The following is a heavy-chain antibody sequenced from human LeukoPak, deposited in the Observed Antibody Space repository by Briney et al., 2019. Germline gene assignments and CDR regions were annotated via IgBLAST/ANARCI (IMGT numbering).Heavy chain of an antibody. V-gene: IGHV4-34*01. CDR1: GGSFSGYY. CDR2: INHSGST. J-gene: IGHJ4*02. CDR3: AGGYSVYYFDY. D-gene: IGHD5-18*01. Sequence: PSETLSLTCAVYGGSFSGYYWSWTRQPPGKGLEWIGEINHSGSTNYNPSLKSRVTISVDTSKNQFSLKLSSVTAADTAVYYCAGGYSVYYFDYWGQGTPVTVSS.